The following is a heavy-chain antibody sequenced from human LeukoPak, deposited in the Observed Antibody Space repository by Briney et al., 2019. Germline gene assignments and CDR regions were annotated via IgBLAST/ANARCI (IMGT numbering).Heavy chain of an antibody. J-gene: IGHJ4*02. CDR3: AKWGDYDVLTGYYVSDY. CDR2: ITGSGSGI. D-gene: IGHD3-9*01. Sequence: GASLRLSCAASGFTFSNYAMSWVRQAPGKGLEWVSAITGSGSGIYYADSMKSRFTISRNNSKNTLYLQINSLRAEDTAVYYCAKWGDYDVLTGYYVSDYWGQGTLVTVSS. CDR1: GFTFSNYA. V-gene: IGHV3-23*01.